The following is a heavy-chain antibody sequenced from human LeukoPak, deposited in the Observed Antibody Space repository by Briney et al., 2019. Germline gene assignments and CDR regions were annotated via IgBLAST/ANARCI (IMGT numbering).Heavy chain of an antibody. CDR3: AKGPNYYDSPDY. V-gene: IGHV3-9*01. J-gene: IGHJ4*02. Sequence: GGSLRLSCAASGFTFDDYAMHWVRQAPGKGLEWVSGISWNSGSIGYADSVKGRFTISRDNAKSSLYLQMNSLRAEDTALYYCAKGPNYYDSPDYWGQGTLVTVSS. D-gene: IGHD3-22*01. CDR2: ISWNSGSI. CDR1: GFTFDDYA.